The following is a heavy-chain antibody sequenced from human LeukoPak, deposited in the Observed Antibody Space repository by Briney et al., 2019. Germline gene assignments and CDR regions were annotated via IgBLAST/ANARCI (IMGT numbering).Heavy chain of an antibody. CDR1: GYTFTGYY. V-gene: IGHV1-2*02. Sequence: ASVKVSCKASGYTFTGYYMHWVRQAPGQGLEWMGWINPNSGGTNYAQKFQGRVAMTTDTSTSTAYMELRSLRSDDTAVYYCARVPGYSSGWYPIDHWGQGTLVTVSS. J-gene: IGHJ4*02. CDR2: INPNSGGT. D-gene: IGHD6-19*01. CDR3: ARVPGYSSGWYPIDH.